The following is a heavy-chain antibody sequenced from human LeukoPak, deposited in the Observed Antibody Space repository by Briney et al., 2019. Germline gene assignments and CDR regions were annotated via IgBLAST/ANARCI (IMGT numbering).Heavy chain of an antibody. CDR2: IRYDGSNK. CDR1: GFTFSSYG. CDR3: VPQTPIEVPG. D-gene: IGHD3-22*01. J-gene: IGHJ4*02. V-gene: IGHV3-30*02. Sequence: GGSLRLSCAASGFTFSSYGMHWVRQAPGKGLEWVAFIRYDGSNKYYADSVKGRFTISRDNSKNTLYLQMNSLRAEDTAVYYGVPQTPIEVPGGGKGTLVTVSS.